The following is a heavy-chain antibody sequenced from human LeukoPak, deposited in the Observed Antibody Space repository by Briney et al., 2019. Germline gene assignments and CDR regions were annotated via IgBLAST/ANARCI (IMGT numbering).Heavy chain of an antibody. J-gene: IGHJ5*02. CDR2: ISAYNGNT. Sequence: ASVKVSCKASGYTFTSYGISRVRQAPGQGLEWMGWISAYNGNTNYAQKLQGRVTMTTDTSTSTAYMELRSLRSDDTAVYYCASTSSIVGATGWFDPWGQGTLVTVSS. CDR1: GYTFTSYG. D-gene: IGHD1-26*01. V-gene: IGHV1-18*01. CDR3: ASTSSIVGATGWFDP.